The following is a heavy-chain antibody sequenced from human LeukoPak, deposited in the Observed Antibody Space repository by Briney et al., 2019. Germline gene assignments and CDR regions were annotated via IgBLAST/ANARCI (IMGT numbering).Heavy chain of an antibody. CDR2: ISSSSSYI. CDR1: GFTFSSYS. Sequence: GGSLRPSCAASGFTFSSYSINWVRQAPGKGLEWVSSISSSSSYIYYADSVKGRFTISRDNAKNSLYLQMNSLRAEDTAVYYCARDSGTTGEVKFDPWGQGTLVTVSS. J-gene: IGHJ5*02. V-gene: IGHV3-21*01. CDR3: ARDSGTTGEVKFDP. D-gene: IGHD3-10*01.